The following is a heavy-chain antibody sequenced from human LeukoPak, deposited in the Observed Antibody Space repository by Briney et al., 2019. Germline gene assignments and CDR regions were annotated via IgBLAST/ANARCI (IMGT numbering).Heavy chain of an antibody. CDR3: ARLVPPSGSGSPHPPHFDY. V-gene: IGHV4-39*01. CDR1: GDSISRSNYY. Sequence: SETLSLTCTVSGDSISRSNYYWGWIRQPPGKGLEWIGSIYYRRRDDYNPSLKSRVTISVDTSKNQLSLNLSSLTAADTAVYYCARLVPPSGSGSPHPPHFDYWGQATLVIVSS. CDR2: IYYRRRD. J-gene: IGHJ4*02. D-gene: IGHD3-10*01.